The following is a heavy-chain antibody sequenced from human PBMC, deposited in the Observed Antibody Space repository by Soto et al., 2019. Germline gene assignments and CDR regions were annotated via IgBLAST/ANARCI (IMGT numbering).Heavy chain of an antibody. D-gene: IGHD4-17*01. Sequence: QVQLQESGPGLVKPSQTLSLTCTVSGGSISSGDYYWSWIRQPPGKGLEWIGYIYYSGSTYYNPSLESRVTLSVDTSKNQFSLKLSSVTAADTAVYYCARARGVGDALGPFDYWGQGTLVTVSS. CDR3: ARARGVGDALGPFDY. CDR2: IYYSGST. J-gene: IGHJ4*02. V-gene: IGHV4-30-4*01. CDR1: GGSISSGDYY.